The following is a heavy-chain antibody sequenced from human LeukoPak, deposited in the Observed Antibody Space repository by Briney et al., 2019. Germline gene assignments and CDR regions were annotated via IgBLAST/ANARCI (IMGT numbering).Heavy chain of an antibody. J-gene: IGHJ4*02. CDR3: ARHSRAVAGTPVDY. D-gene: IGHD6-19*01. Sequence: PSETLSLTCSVSGGSISSSSYYWGWIRQSPGKGLEWIGSIYYSGSTYYNPSLKSRVTISVDTSKNQFSLKLSSVTAADTAVYYCARHSRAVAGTPVDYWGQGTLVTVSS. V-gene: IGHV4-39*01. CDR2: IYYSGST. CDR1: GGSISSSSYY.